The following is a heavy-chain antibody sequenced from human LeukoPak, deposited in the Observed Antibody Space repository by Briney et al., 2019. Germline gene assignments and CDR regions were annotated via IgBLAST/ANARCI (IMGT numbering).Heavy chain of an antibody. Sequence: PGGSLTLSCAVSGFTLSSYGMSWVRQAPGKGLEWVSSISGSGGTTYYADSVKGRFTISRDNSKNTLYLQMNSLRADDTAVYSCAKDPPTVMANAFHIWGQGTMVTVS. CDR1: GFTLSSYG. D-gene: IGHD5-18*01. V-gene: IGHV3-23*01. J-gene: IGHJ3*02. CDR2: ISGSGGTT. CDR3: AKDPPTVMANAFHI.